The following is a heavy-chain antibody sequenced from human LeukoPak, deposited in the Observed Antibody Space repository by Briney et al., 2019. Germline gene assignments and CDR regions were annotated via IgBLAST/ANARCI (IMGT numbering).Heavy chain of an antibody. V-gene: IGHV4-31*03. J-gene: IGHJ3*02. CDR1: GGSISSGGYY. D-gene: IGHD2-2*01. CDR3: ARVVGDIVVVPAAADAFDI. CDR2: IYYSGST. Sequence: PSETLSLTCTVSGGSISSGGYYWSWIRQHPGKGLEWIGYIYYSGSTYYIPSLKSRVTISVDTSKNQFSLKLSSVTAADTAVYYCARVVGDIVVVPAAADAFDIWGQGTMVTVSS.